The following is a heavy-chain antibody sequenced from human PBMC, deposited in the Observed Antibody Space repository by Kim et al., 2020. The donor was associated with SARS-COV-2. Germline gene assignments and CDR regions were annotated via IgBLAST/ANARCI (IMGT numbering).Heavy chain of an antibody. J-gene: IGHJ4*02. Sequence: GGSLRLSCAASGFTFSNAGMSWVRRAPGKGLEWVGRIKSKTDGGTTDYAAPVKGRFTISRDDSKTTLFLQMNSLKTEDTAVYYCSTDRYYHILTGYYRRDFDYWGQGTLVTVSS. D-gene: IGHD3-9*01. V-gene: IGHV3-15*01. CDR1: GFTFSNAG. CDR3: STDRYYHILTGYYRRDFDY. CDR2: IKSKTDGGTT.